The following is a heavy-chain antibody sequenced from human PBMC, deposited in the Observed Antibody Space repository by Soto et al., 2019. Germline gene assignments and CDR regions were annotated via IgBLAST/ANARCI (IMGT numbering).Heavy chain of an antibody. CDR1: GGSISSSSYY. J-gene: IGHJ6*02. V-gene: IGHV4-39*01. CDR3: ANGAYYSYYYGMDV. Sequence: SETLSLTCTVSGGSISSSSYYWGWIRQPPGKGLEWIGSIYYSGSTYYNPSLKSRVTISVDTSKNQFSLKLSSVTAADTAVYYCANGAYYSYYYGMDVWAKGPRSPSP. CDR2: IYYSGST. D-gene: IGHD3-10*01.